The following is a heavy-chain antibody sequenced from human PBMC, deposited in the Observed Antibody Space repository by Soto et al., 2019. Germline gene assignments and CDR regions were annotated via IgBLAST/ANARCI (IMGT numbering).Heavy chain of an antibody. Sequence: QVQLQESGPGLVKPSQTLSLRCSVSGVYVRRDDYFWSWIRQPPGKALEWMGYISHSGTAYYNPSLKRRLAMSIDTTRKPFSLSLRSLTAADTATYYCSRGHYDVWTGYYVRYFDYWGRGTRVTVSS. D-gene: IGHD3-3*01. CDR2: ISHSGTA. V-gene: IGHV4-30-4*01. CDR1: GVYVRRDDYF. CDR3: SRGHYDVWTGYYVRYFDY. J-gene: IGHJ4*02.